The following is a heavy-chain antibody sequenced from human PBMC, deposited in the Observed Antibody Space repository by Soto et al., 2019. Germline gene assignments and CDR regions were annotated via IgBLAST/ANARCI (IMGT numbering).Heavy chain of an antibody. Sequence: EVQLVESGGGLVQPGGSLRLSCAASGFPFRSYWIHWVRQAPGKALVWCSRINSDGSSTIYADSVKGRFTISRDNAKNTVYVQMKSLRAEDTAVYYCARDRYYYDGSGYFTRGYWGEGTLVTVSS. CDR3: ARDRYYYDGSGYFTRGY. CDR2: INSDGSST. J-gene: IGHJ4*02. CDR1: GFPFRSYW. D-gene: IGHD3-22*01. V-gene: IGHV3-74*01.